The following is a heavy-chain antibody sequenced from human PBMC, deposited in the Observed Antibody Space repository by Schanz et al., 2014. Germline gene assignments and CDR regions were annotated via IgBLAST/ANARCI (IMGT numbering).Heavy chain of an antibody. CDR1: GFTFSSHW. CDR2: INSVGSNT. Sequence: VQSGGGLVQPGGSLRLSCAASGFTFSSHWMHWVRQDPEKGLVWVARINSVGSNTDYADSVTGRFTISRDNAKNTLYLQMNTLRAEDTAVYYCARKMKLGVYGGKGHDSLDIWGQGTMVTVSP. V-gene: IGHV3-74*01. J-gene: IGHJ3*02. D-gene: IGHD4-17*01. CDR3: ARKMKLGVYGGKGHDSLDI.